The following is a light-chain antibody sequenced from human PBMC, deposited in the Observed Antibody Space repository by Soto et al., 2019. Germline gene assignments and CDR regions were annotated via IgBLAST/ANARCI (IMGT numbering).Light chain of an antibody. CDR2: LNSDGSH. CDR1: SGHSSNA. V-gene: IGLV4-69*01. Sequence: QSVLTQSPSASASLGASVKFTCTLSSGHSSNAVAWHQQQPEKGPRYLMKLNSDGSHSKGDGIPDRFSGSRSGAERYLTISSLQSEDEADYYCQTWGTGTVVFGGGTKLTVL. J-gene: IGLJ2*01. CDR3: QTWGTGTVV.